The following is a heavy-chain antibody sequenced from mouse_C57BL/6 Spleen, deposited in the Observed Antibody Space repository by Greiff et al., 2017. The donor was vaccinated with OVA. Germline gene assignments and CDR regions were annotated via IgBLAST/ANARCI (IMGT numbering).Heavy chain of an antibody. J-gene: IGHJ4*01. CDR3: VRIRGSSYDYAMDY. D-gene: IGHD1-1*01. V-gene: IGHV10-1*01. Sequence: EVMLVESGGGLVQPKGSLKLSCAASGFSFNTYAMNWVRQAPGKGLEWVARIRSKSNNYATYYADSVKDRFTISRDDSESMLYLQMNNLKTEDTAMYYCVRIRGSSYDYAMDYWGQGTSVTVSS. CDR2: IRSKSNNYAT. CDR1: GFSFNTYA.